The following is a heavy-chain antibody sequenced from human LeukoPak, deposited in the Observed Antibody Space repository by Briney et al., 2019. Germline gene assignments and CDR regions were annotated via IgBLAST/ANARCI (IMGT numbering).Heavy chain of an antibody. V-gene: IGHV3-49*03. CDR1: GFTFGDYA. Sequence: GSLRLSCTTSGFTFGDYAMNWFRQAPGKGLEWVGLIRSKLFGGTTEYAASVKGRFTTSRDDSKSIAYVQMNSLKTEDTAVYYCSRDWTIAAFDYWGQGTLVTVSS. J-gene: IGHJ4*02. D-gene: IGHD6-6*01. CDR3: SRDWTIAAFDY. CDR2: IRSKLFGGTT.